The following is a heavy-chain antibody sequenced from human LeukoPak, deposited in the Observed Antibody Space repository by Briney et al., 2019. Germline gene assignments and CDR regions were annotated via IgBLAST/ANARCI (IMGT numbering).Heavy chain of an antibody. D-gene: IGHD6-19*01. CDR1: GYTFTGYY. Sequence: ASVKVSCKASGYTFTGYYMHWVRQAPGQGLEWMGWINPNSGGTNYAQKFQGRVTMTRDTSISTAYMEVSRLRSDDTAVYYCARALPVFSSGWFVYFDYWGQGTLVTVSS. CDR3: ARALPVFSSGWFVYFDY. CDR2: INPNSGGT. V-gene: IGHV1-2*02. J-gene: IGHJ4*02.